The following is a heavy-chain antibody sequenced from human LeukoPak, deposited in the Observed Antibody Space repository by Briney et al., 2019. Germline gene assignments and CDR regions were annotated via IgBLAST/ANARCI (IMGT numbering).Heavy chain of an antibody. CDR1: GFTFSSYA. CDR2: ISGSGGST. D-gene: IGHD2-15*01. Sequence: GGSLRLSCAASGFTFSSYAMSWVRQAPGKGLEWVSAISGSGGSTCYADSVKVRFTISRDNSKNTLYLQMNSLRAEDTAVYYCAKDGRIVVVVAAHAFDIWGQGTMVTVSS. J-gene: IGHJ3*02. V-gene: IGHV3-23*01. CDR3: AKDGRIVVVVAAHAFDI.